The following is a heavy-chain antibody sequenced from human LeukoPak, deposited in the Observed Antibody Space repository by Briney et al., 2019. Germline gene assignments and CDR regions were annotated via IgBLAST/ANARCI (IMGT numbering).Heavy chain of an antibody. Sequence: SGGSLRLSCAASGFTFSSYWMHWVRQAPGKGLVWVSRIKSDGKTNYADSVKGRFTISRDNDKNTVSLQMNSLRDEDTGVYYCARAPSEIGGYYPEYFRHWGQGTLVTVSS. D-gene: IGHD3-22*01. J-gene: IGHJ1*01. CDR2: IKSDGKT. CDR1: GFTFSSYW. V-gene: IGHV3-74*01. CDR3: ARAPSEIGGYYPEYFRH.